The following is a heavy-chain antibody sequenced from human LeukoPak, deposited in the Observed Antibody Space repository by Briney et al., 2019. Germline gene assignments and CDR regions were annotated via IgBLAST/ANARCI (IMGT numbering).Heavy chain of an antibody. CDR2: VYYSGST. Sequence: PSETLSLTCTVSGGSISSHYWSWIRQPPGKGLEWIGYVYYSGSTNYNPSLKSRVTISVDTSKNQISLKLTSVTAVDTAVYFCARGSNDYKGMDVWGLGTTVTVSS. CDR3: ARGSNDYKGMDV. CDR1: GGSISSHY. J-gene: IGHJ6*02. V-gene: IGHV4-59*11.